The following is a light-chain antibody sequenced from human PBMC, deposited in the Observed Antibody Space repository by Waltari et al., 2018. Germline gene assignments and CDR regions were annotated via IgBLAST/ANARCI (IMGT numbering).Light chain of an antibody. J-gene: IGLJ3*02. Sequence: SYELTQPPSVSVSPGQTARITCSGYALPKKYAYWYQQKSGQAPVLVIYEDSKRPSGIPERFSGSSSGTMATLTISGAQVEDEADYYCYSTDSSGNHRVFGGGTKLTVL. CDR3: YSTDSSGNHRV. CDR2: EDS. V-gene: IGLV3-10*01. CDR1: ALPKKY.